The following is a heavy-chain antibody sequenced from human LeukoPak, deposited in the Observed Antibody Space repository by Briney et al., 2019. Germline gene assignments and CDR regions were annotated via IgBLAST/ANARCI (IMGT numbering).Heavy chain of an antibody. CDR3: AAAGRDGYNRASFDY. CDR1: GFTFTSSA. CDR2: IVVGSGNT. D-gene: IGHD5-24*01. V-gene: IGHV1-58*02. J-gene: IGHJ4*02. Sequence: SVKVSCKASGFTFTSSAMQWVRQARGQRLEWIGWIVVGSGNTNYAQKFQERVTITRDMSTSTAYMELSSLRSEDTAVYYCAAAGRDGYNRASFDYWGQGTLVTVSS.